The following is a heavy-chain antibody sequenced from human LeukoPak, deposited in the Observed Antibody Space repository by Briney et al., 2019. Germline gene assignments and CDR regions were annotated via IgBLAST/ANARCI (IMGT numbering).Heavy chain of an antibody. D-gene: IGHD3-10*01. CDR1: GGSFSSYS. CDR3: ASPSALY. J-gene: IGHJ4*02. Sequence: SETLSLTCAVYGGSFSSYSWGWIRQPPGKGLEWIGSIYYSVSTYYNPSLKSRVTISIDTSKNQFSLNLSSVTAADTAVYYCASPSALYWGQGTLVTVSS. CDR2: IYYSVST. V-gene: IGHV4-39*01.